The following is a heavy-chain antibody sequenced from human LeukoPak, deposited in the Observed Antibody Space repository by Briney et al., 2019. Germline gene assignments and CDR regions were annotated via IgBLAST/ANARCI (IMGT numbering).Heavy chain of an antibody. Sequence: GESLKISCKGSGYSFTSYWIGWVRRMPGKGLEWMGIIYPGDSDTRYSPSFQGQVTISADRSISTAYLQWSSLKASDTAMYYCARPDFYDSSGYLRGGAFDIWGQGTMVTVSS. CDR2: IYPGDSDT. CDR1: GYSFTSYW. D-gene: IGHD3-22*01. V-gene: IGHV5-51*01. CDR3: ARPDFYDSSGYLRGGAFDI. J-gene: IGHJ3*02.